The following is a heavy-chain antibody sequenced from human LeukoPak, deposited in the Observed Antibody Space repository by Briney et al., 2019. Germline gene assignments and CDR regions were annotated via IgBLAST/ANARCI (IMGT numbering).Heavy chain of an antibody. J-gene: IGHJ4*02. CDR2: IYYSGST. V-gene: IGHV4-59*12. D-gene: IGHD5-18*01. CDR3: ARERAGYSYIDY. Sequence: SETLSLTCTVSGGSISSYYWSWIRQPPGKGLEWIGYIYYSGSTNYNPSLKSRVTISVDTSKNQFSLKLSSVTAADTAVYYCARERAGYSYIDYWGQGTLVTVSS. CDR1: GGSISSYY.